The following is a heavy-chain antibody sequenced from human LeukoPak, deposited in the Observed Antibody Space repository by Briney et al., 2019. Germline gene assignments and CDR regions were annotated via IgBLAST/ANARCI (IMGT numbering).Heavy chain of an antibody. CDR2: VWYDGSNE. V-gene: IGHV3-33*03. CDR3: MMSLTAHYYYGMDV. Sequence: GRSLRLSCAASGFTFSNYGMHWVRQAPGKGLEWVAAVWYDGSNEYYADSVEGRFTISRDDSKNTLYLQMNSLRAEDTAVYHCMMSLTAHYYYGMDVWGQGTTVTVSS. D-gene: IGHD2-21*02. J-gene: IGHJ6*02. CDR1: GFTFSNYG.